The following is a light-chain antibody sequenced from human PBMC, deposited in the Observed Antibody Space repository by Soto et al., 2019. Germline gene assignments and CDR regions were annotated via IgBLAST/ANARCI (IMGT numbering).Light chain of an antibody. Sequence: DIQMTQSPSSLSASVGDRVTITCRASQGISNYLAWYQQKPGKVPKLLIYAASTLQSGVPSRFSGSGTGKDFTLTISRLQPEYVATYYRQKYNSAPFTFGPGNKVDIK. J-gene: IGKJ3*01. CDR1: QGISNY. V-gene: IGKV1-27*01. CDR3: QKYNSAPFT. CDR2: AAS.